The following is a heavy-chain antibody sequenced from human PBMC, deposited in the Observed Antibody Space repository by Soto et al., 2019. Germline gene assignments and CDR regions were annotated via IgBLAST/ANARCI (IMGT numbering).Heavy chain of an antibody. D-gene: IGHD2-2*01. Sequence: SETLSLTCAVYGGSFSGYYWSWIRQPPGKGLEWIGEINHSGSTNYNPSLKSRVTISVDTSKNQFSLKLSPVTAADTAVYYCARRIVVVPAAMPRNWFDPWGQGTLVTVSS. V-gene: IGHV4-34*01. CDR2: INHSGST. J-gene: IGHJ5*02. CDR3: ARRIVVVPAAMPRNWFDP. CDR1: GGSFSGYY.